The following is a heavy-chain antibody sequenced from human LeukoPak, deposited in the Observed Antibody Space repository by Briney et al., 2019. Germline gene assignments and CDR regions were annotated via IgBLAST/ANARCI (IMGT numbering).Heavy chain of an antibody. J-gene: IGHJ4*02. CDR3: AGRDDCSGGSCKLGY. V-gene: IGHV4-34*01. Sequence: KPPETLSLTCAVYGGSFSGYYWSWIRQPPGKGLEWIGEINHSGSTNYNPSLKSRVTISVDTSKNQFSLKLSSVTAADTAVYYCAGRDDCSGGSCKLGYWGQGTLVTVSS. D-gene: IGHD2-15*01. CDR2: INHSGST. CDR1: GGSFSGYY.